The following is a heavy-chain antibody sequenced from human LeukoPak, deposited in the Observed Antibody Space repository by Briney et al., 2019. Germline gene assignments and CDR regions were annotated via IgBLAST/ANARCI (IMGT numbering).Heavy chain of an antibody. Sequence: PGKSLRLSCAASGFTVSSNYMSWVRQAPGKGLEWVSVIYSGGSTYYADSVKGRFTISRDNSKNTLYLQMNSLRAEDTAVYYCARVDSGYDFYFDYWGQGTLVTVSS. D-gene: IGHD5-12*01. J-gene: IGHJ4*02. V-gene: IGHV3-66*01. CDR1: GFTVSSNY. CDR3: ARVDSGYDFYFDY. CDR2: IYSGGST.